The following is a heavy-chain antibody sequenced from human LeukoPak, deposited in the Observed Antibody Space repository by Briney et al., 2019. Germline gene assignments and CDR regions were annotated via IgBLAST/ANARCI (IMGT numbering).Heavy chain of an antibody. D-gene: IGHD3-9*01. J-gene: IGHJ4*02. CDR1: GFTVSSNY. Sequence: PGGSLRLSCAASGFTVSSNYMSWVRQAPGKGLEWVAFIRFDGRNKYYADSVKGRFTISRDNSKNTLYLQMHSLRAEDTAVYYCANGPHYDILTGFYKVRSHLDYWGQGTLVTVSS. CDR3: ANGPHYDILTGFYKVRSHLDY. CDR2: IRFDGRNK. V-gene: IGHV3-30*02.